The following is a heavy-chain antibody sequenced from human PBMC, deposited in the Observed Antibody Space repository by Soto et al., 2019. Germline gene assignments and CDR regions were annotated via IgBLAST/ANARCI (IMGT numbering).Heavy chain of an antibody. CDR2: IIPISGTT. D-gene: IGHD3-10*02. CDR3: ARVSPLFFFYSMEV. CDR1: GGTFTSYA. J-gene: IGHJ6*02. V-gene: IGHV1-69*01. Sequence: QVQLVQSGAEVKKPGSSVKVSCKASGGTFTSYAFSWVRQAPGQGLEWMGGIIPISGTTNYAQNFQGRVTITADESRTTAYMELSSLTSDDTDVYYCARVSPLFFFYSMEVCGQGTTVTVSS.